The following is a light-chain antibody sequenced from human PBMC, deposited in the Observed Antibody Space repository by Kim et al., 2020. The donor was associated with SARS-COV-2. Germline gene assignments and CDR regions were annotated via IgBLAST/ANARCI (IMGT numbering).Light chain of an antibody. J-gene: IGLJ3*02. CDR1: IGHSNYA. Sequence: ASVKLTCTLTIGHSNYAIAWHQQQPEKGPRYLMKLNSDGSHSKGDGIPDRFSGSSSGAEHYLTISSLQSEDEAVYYCQTWGTGIRVFGGGTQLTVL. V-gene: IGLV4-69*02. CDR3: QTWGTGIRV. CDR2: LNSDGSH.